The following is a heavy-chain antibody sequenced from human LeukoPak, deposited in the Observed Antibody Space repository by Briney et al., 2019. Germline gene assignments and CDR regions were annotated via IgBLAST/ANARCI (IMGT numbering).Heavy chain of an antibody. J-gene: IGHJ5*02. CDR3: ARERRGYGYGTLDP. CDR1: GIDFKVYE. D-gene: IGHD5-12*01. V-gene: IGHV3-30*04. Sequence: GSLRLSCVASGIDFKVYEMHWVRQSPGKGLEWVALISDNGLRTNYAESLKGRFIVSRDNSKNTMDLQMNDLRVEDTGVYFCARERRGYGYGTLDPWGQGTPVTVSS. CDR2: ISDNGLRT.